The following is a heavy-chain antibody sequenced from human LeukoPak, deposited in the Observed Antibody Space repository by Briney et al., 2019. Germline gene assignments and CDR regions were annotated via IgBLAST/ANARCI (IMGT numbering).Heavy chain of an antibody. CDR3: ARALNPLPGTYYFDY. V-gene: IGHV4-4*07. D-gene: IGHD2-15*01. CDR1: GASINSHY. Sequence: SETLSLTCTVSGASINSHYWSWVRQPAGKGLDWIGRIYISGSTNYNSSLQSRVTMSVDTSKNQFSLKLTSVTAADTAVYYCARALNPLPGTYYFDYWGQGTLVTVSS. J-gene: IGHJ4*02. CDR2: IYISGST.